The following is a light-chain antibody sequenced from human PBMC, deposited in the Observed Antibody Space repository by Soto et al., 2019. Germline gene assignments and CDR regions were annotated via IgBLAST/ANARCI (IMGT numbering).Light chain of an antibody. CDR3: SSYTTNSSYV. CDR2: AVS. V-gene: IGLV2-14*01. CDR1: SSDVGASIF. Sequence: QSVLTQPASVSGSPGQSITISCTGTSSDVGASIFVSWHQQYPGKAPKLMIYAVSSRPSGLSYRFSGSKSGNTASLTISGLQAEDEADYYCSSYTTNSSYVFGTGTKVTIL. J-gene: IGLJ1*01.